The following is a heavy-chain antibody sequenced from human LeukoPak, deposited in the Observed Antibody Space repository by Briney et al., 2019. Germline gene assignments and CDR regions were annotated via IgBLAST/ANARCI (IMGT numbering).Heavy chain of an antibody. J-gene: IGHJ4*02. CDR2: THESGTT. CDR1: GGSISSFF. CDR3: ARDLYGDYFYFDY. V-gene: IGHV4-59*01. Sequence: SETLSLTCTVSGGSISSFFWNRIRQPPGKGLEWIAFTHESGTTNYNPSLKSRVTMSLDTSKNQFSLKLSSVTAADTAVYYCARDLYGDYFYFDYWGQGTLVTVSS. D-gene: IGHD4-17*01.